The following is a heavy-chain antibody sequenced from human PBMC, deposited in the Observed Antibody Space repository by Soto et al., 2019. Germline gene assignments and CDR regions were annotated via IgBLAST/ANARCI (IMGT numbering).Heavy chain of an antibody. J-gene: IGHJ6*02. CDR1: GGTFSSYS. D-gene: IGHD3-9*01. CDR2: IIPILGIA. CDR3: AREGADNYYSGMDV. V-gene: IGHV1-69*08. Sequence: VQLVQSGAEVKKPGSSVKVSCKASGGTFSSYSINWVRQAPGQGLEWMGRIIPILGIANYAQKFQGRVTMSADKSTTTAYMELSSLRSEDKAVYYCAREGADNYYSGMDVWGQGTTVTVSS.